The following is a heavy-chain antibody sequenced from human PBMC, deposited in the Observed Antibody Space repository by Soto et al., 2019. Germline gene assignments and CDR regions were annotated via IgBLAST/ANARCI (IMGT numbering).Heavy chain of an antibody. J-gene: IGHJ6*03. V-gene: IGHV4-59*08. CDR2: IYYSGST. CDR3: ARHNYYSPDYYYMDV. D-gene: IGHD3-22*01. Sequence: SETLSLTCTVSGGSISSYYWSWIRQPPGKGLEWIGYIYYSGSTNYNPSLKSRVTISVDTSKNQFSLKLSSVTAADTAVYYCARHNYYSPDYYYMDVWGKGTTVTVSS. CDR1: GGSISSYY.